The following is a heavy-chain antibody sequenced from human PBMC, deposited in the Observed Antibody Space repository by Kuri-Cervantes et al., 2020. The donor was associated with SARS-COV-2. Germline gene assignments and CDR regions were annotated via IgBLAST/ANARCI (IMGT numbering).Heavy chain of an antibody. CDR2: IYYSGST. J-gene: IGHJ2*01. D-gene: IGHD5-18*01. CDR3: ARTARHFDL. CDR1: GGSISSYY. V-gene: IGHV4-59*12. Sequence: SETLSLTCTVSGGSISSYYWSWIRQPPGKGLEWIGYIYYSGSTNYNPSLKSRVTIPEDTSKNQFSLKLSSVTAADTAVYYCARTARHFDLWGRGTLVTVSS.